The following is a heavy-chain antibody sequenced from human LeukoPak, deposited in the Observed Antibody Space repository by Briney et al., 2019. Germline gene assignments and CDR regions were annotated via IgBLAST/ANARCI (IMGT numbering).Heavy chain of an antibody. J-gene: IGHJ4*02. D-gene: IGHD6-6*01. V-gene: IGHV1-46*01. CDR1: GYTFTSYH. Sequence: ASVKVSCKASGYTFTSYHMHWVRQAPGQGLEWMGIINPSGGTTNYAQKFRGRVTMTRDMSTSTVYMELSSLRSEDTAVYYCARGRIRAARHFDYWGQGTLVTVSS. CDR2: INPSGGTT. CDR3: ARGRIRAARHFDY.